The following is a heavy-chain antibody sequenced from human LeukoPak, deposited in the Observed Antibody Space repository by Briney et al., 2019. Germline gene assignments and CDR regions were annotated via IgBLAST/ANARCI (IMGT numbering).Heavy chain of an antibody. J-gene: IGHJ4*02. Sequence: GGSLRLSCAASGFTFSSYEMNWVRQAPGKGLEWGSYISSSGSTIYYADSVKGRFTISRDNAKNSLYLQMNSLRAEDTAVYYCARGSRNYYGSGSYLNPDYWGQGTLVTVSS. V-gene: IGHV3-48*03. CDR2: ISSSGSTI. CDR3: ARGSRNYYGSGSYLNPDY. CDR1: GFTFSSYE. D-gene: IGHD3-10*01.